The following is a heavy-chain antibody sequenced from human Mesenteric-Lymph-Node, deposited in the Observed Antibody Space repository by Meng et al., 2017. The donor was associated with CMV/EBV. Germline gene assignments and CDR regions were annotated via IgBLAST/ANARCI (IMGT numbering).Heavy chain of an antibody. V-gene: IGHV1-2*02. CDR1: GYTFSDYY. J-gene: IGHJ5*02. Sequence: ASVKVSCKASGYTFSDYYVHWVRQAPGQGLEWMGWIKPSSGGTNYAQMFQGRVTMTRDTSINTAYMDLSGLRSDDTAVYYCARASGYYDSSGSASVNWFDPWGQGTLVTVSS. CDR3: ARASGYYDSSGSASVNWFDP. D-gene: IGHD3-22*01. CDR2: IKPSSGGT.